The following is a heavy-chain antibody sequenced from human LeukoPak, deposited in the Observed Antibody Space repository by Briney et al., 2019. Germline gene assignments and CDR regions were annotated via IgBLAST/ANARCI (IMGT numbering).Heavy chain of an antibody. J-gene: IGHJ4*02. V-gene: IGHV3-7*03. CDR1: AFTFSNYW. CDR2: IKQDGSEK. D-gene: IGHD6-25*01. Sequence: GGSLRLSCAASAFTFSNYWVSWVRQAPGKGLEWVANIKQDGSEKKYVESVKGRFTISRDNAKNSLYLQMNSLGVDDIAVYYCARGSGWLGYWGQGTLVTVSS. CDR3: ARGSGWLGY.